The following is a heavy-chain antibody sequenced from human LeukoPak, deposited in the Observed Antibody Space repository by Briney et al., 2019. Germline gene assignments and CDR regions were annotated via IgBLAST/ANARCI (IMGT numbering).Heavy chain of an antibody. CDR1: GFTFCSYA. V-gene: IGHV3-30*04. CDR2: ISYDGSNK. CDR3: ARDLRFLEWAFDY. D-gene: IGHD3-3*01. J-gene: IGHJ4*02. Sequence: PGGSLRLSCAASGFTFCSYAMHWVRQAPGKGLEWVAVISYDGSNKYYADSVKGRFTISRDNSKNTLYLQMNSLRAEDTAVYYCARDLRFLEWAFDYWGQGTLVTVSS.